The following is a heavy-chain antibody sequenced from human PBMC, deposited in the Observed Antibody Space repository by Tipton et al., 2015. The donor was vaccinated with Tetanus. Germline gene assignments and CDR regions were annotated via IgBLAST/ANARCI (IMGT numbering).Heavy chain of an antibody. Sequence: SLRLSCAASGFTFKDYAIHWVRQVTGRGLEWVSAISGSGGSTVYAVSVRGRFTISRDSTKNSLYLQMNSLRAEDTAIYYCAKGGGQWELVTGDYWGQGTLVIFSS. D-gene: IGHD1-26*01. CDR2: ISGSGGST. CDR1: GFTFKDYA. CDR3: AKGGGQWELVTGDY. V-gene: IGHV3-9*01. J-gene: IGHJ4*02.